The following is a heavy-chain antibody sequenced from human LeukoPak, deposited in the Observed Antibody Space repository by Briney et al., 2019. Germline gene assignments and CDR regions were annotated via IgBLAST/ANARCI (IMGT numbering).Heavy chain of an antibody. J-gene: IGHJ4*02. D-gene: IGHD6-13*01. V-gene: IGHV1-18*04. Sequence: ASVKVSCKASGYTNTNHGITWVRQAPGQGLELVGWISAYNRDTRYAQSFQGRVTLITESSTYTAYMELRSLTSDDTAVYYCARDPSNTSGWSPYFDYWGQGTLVTVSA. CDR3: ARDPSNTSGWSPYFDY. CDR2: ISAYNRDT. CDR1: GYTNTNHG.